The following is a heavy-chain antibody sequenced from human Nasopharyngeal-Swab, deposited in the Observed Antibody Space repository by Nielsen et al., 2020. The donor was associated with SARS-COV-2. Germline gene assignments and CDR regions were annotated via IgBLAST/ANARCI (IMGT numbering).Heavy chain of an antibody. CDR1: GGSISSGGYY. CDR2: IYYSGST. D-gene: IGHD3-3*01. Sequence: SETLSLTCTVSGGSISSGGYYWSWIRQHPGKGLEWIGYIYYSGSTYYNPSLKSRVTISVDTSKNQFSLKPSSVTAADTAVYYCARGATIFGVVAYGMDVWGQGTTVTVSS. J-gene: IGHJ6*02. CDR3: ARGATIFGVVAYGMDV. V-gene: IGHV4-31*03.